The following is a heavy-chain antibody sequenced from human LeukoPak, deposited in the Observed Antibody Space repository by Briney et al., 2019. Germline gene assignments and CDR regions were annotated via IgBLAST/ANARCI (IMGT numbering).Heavy chain of an antibody. J-gene: IGHJ4*02. V-gene: IGHV4-34*01. Sequence: PSETLSLTCAVYGGSFSGYYWSWIRQPPGKGLEWIGEINHSGSTNYNPSLKSRVTISVDTSKNQFSLKLSSVTAADTAVYYCARVGYSGYDIGNFDYWGQGTLVTVSS. CDR1: GGSFSGYY. CDR2: INHSGST. CDR3: ARVGYSGYDIGNFDY. D-gene: IGHD5-12*01.